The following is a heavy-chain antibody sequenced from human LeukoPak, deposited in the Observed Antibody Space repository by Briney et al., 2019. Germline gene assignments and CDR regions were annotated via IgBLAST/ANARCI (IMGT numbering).Heavy chain of an antibody. Sequence: ASVRVSCKASGYTFTSYGISWVRQAPGQGLEWMGWISAYNGNTNYAQKLQGRVTMTTDTSTSTAYMELRSLRSDDTAVYYCARGPGGVREQWLVWPRRDWYFDLWGRGTLVTVSS. CDR3: ARGPGGVREQWLVWPRRDWYFDL. CDR2: ISAYNGNT. CDR1: GYTFTSYG. V-gene: IGHV1-18*04. J-gene: IGHJ2*01. D-gene: IGHD6-19*01.